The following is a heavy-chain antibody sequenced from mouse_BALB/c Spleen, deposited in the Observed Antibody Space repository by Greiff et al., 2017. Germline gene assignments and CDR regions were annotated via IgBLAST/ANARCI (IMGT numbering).Heavy chain of an antibody. CDR3: ARGLRHFDY. V-gene: IGHV5-9-4*01. D-gene: IGHD2-4*01. CDR1: GFTFSSYA. Sequence: EVQLVESGGGLVKPGGSLKLSCAASGFTFSSYAMSWVRQSPEKRLEWVAEISSGGSYTYYPDTVTGRFTISGDNAKNTLYLEMSSLRSEDTAMYYCARGLRHFDYWGQGTTLTVSS. CDR2: ISSGGSYT. J-gene: IGHJ2*01.